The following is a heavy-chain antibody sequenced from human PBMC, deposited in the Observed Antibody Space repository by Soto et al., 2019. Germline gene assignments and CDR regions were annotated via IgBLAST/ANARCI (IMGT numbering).Heavy chain of an antibody. CDR3: ARGGITMVRGVIPNWCDP. CDR1: WGSFSISCYY. V-gene: IGHV4-39*01. Sequence: PXLTFTVTWGSFSISCYYCGWIRQPPGKGLDWIRSIYYSGITYYNPSLKSRVSISVDTSKNQFSLKLSSVTAADTAVYYCARGGITMVRGVIPNWCDPWGQGTLFSVSS. J-gene: IGHJ5*02. D-gene: IGHD3-10*01. CDR2: IYYSGIT.